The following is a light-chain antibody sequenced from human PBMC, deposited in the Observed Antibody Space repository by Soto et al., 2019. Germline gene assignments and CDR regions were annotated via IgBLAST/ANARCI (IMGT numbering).Light chain of an antibody. CDR2: EVS. J-gene: IGLJ1*01. Sequence: QSVLTQPASVSGSPGQSITISCTGTSSDIGGYNFVSWYHQHPGKAPKLMIYEVSNRPSGVSDRFSGSKSGNTASLTISGXQAEDEADYYCSSFRSGTTLFGTGTKV. CDR3: SSFRSGTTL. CDR1: SSDIGGYNF. V-gene: IGLV2-14*01.